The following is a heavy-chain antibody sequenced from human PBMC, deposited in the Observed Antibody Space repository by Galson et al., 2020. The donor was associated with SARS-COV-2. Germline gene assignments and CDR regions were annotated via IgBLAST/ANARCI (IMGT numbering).Heavy chain of an antibody. CDR3: ARDVSGGASDI. D-gene: IGHD1-26*01. Sequence: SLRLSCAASGFTFTNYAIHWVRQAPGKGLEWVAVISHDGRIEVYADSVKGRFTISRDNSENILFLQMDSLRADDTAVYYCARDVSGGASDIWGQGTMVTVSS. J-gene: IGHJ3*02. CDR2: ISHDGRIE. V-gene: IGHV3-30*04. CDR1: GFTFTNYA.